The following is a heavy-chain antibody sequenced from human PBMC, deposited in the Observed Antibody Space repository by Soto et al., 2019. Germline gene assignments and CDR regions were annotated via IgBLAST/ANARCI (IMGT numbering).Heavy chain of an antibody. CDR3: ATGRGWSKEEYFDS. D-gene: IGHD2-15*01. J-gene: IGHJ4*02. CDR2: SSGDGDKT. Sequence: EVQLLESGGGLEQPGGSLRLSCAASGFTFTNFAMTWVRQAPGKGLEWVAVSSGDGDKTYYADSVKGRFTISRDESKGALFLQIKSLRPEDTAVYYCATGRGWSKEEYFDSWGQGTLVTVAS. V-gene: IGHV3-23*01. CDR1: GFTFTNFA.